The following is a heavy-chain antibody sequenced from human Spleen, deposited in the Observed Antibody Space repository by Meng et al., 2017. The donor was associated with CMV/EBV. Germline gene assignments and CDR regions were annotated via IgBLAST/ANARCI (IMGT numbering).Heavy chain of an antibody. CDR1: GFTFSDYA. J-gene: IGHJ4*02. D-gene: IGHD2-2*01. CDR2: ISFDGSNE. Sequence: CAASGFTFSDYAMDWVRQAPGKGLEWVAVISFDGSNEYYTDSVRGRFTVSRDNSKNTLYLQMDSLGIEDTAVYFCAREPSSSPVPDYWGQGTLVTVSS. CDR3: AREPSSSPVPDY. V-gene: IGHV3-30*04.